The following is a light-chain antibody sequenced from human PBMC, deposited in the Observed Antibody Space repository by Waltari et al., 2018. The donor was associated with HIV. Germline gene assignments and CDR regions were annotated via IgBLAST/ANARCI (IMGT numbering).Light chain of an antibody. CDR2: EVS. J-gene: IGLJ2*01. CDR1: SSDIGAYNF. Sequence: QSALTQPASVSGSPGKSITIHCIGSSSDIGAYNFVSWYQQRPGKAPNLMIYEVSDRPSGSSNRFSGSKSGITASLTISGLQADDEADYYCASYTRSGILLFGGGTRLTVL. V-gene: IGLV2-14*01. CDR3: ASYTRSGILL.